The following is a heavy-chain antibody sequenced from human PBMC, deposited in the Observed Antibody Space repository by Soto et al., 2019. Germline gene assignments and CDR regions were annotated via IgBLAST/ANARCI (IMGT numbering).Heavy chain of an antibody. Sequence: QVQLVESRGGVVQPGTSLRLSCAAAGFTFSTYGMHWVRQAPGKGLEWVAVIWYDGSNKYHGDSLKGRFTISRDNSKNTLYLQINNLRAEDTAVYYCGRDGALGDRAVVDSWGQGTLVTVSS. CDR3: GRDGALGDRAVVDS. J-gene: IGHJ4*02. CDR2: IWYDGSNK. CDR1: GFTFSTYG. D-gene: IGHD5-18*01. V-gene: IGHV3-33*01.